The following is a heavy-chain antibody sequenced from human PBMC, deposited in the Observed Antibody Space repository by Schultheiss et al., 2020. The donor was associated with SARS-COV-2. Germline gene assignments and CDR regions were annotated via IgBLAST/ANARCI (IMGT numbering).Heavy chain of an antibody. Sequence: GGSLRLSCAASGFTFSSYAMSWVRQAPGKGLEWVSAISGSGGSTYYADSVKGRFTISRDNSKNTLYLQMSSLRAEDTAVYYCVKDSEYVGATAPDYWGQGTLVTVSS. V-gene: IGHV3-23*01. CDR3: VKDSEYVGATAPDY. D-gene: IGHD1-26*01. J-gene: IGHJ4*02. CDR1: GFTFSSYA. CDR2: ISGSGGST.